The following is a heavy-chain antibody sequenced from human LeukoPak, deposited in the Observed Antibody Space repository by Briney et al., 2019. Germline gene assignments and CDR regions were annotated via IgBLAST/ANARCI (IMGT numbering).Heavy chain of an antibody. CDR3: AELGITMIGGV. J-gene: IGHJ6*04. Sequence: GGSLRLSCAASGFTFSNYSMNWVRQAPGKGLEWVSYIRSSSSTIYYADSVKGRFTISRDNSKNSLYLQMNSLRAEDTAVYYCAELGITMIGGVWGKGTTVTISP. V-gene: IGHV3-48*04. CDR1: GFTFSNYS. CDR2: IRSSSSTI. D-gene: IGHD3-10*02.